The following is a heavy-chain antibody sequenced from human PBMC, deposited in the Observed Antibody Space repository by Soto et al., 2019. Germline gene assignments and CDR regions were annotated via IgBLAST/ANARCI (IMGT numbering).Heavy chain of an antibody. D-gene: IGHD2-2*01. CDR1: GFTFSSYV. Sequence: QVQLVESGGDVVQPGRSLRLSCEASGFTFSSYVMHWVRQAPGKGLEWVAVIINDGSNKYYIDSVKGRFTISRDNSKSMLHLQMSRLNVEDTAVYYCTNIFRTGYCTPSSCYVFDYWGQGTLVTVSS. CDR2: IINDGSNK. J-gene: IGHJ4*02. V-gene: IGHV3-30*18. CDR3: TNIFRTGYCTPSSCYVFDY.